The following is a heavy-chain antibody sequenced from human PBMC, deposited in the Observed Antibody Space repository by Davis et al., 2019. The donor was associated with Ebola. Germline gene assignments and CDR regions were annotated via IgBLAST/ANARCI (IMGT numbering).Heavy chain of an antibody. CDR1: GGTFSSYA. CDR2: IIPIFGTA. D-gene: IGHD7-27*01. J-gene: IGHJ6*02. CDR3: ASNRGPKLGYYYYYYGMDV. Sequence: SVKVSCKASGGTFSSYAISWVRQAPGQGLEWMGGIIPIFGTANYAQKFQGRVTITADESTSTAYMELSSLRSEDTAVYYCASNRGPKLGYYYYYYGMDVWGQGTTVTVSS. V-gene: IGHV1-69*13.